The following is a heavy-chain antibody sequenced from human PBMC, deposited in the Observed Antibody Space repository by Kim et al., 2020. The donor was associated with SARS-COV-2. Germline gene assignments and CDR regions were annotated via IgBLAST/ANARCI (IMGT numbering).Heavy chain of an antibody. CDR1: GFTFSSYA. CDR3: AKGVSSGWPFFDY. J-gene: IGHJ4*02. V-gene: IGHV3-23*01. Sequence: LSLTCAASGFTFSSYAMSWVRQAPGKGLEWVSAISGSGGSTYYADSVKGRFTISRDNSKNTLYLQMNSLRAEDTAVYYCAKGVSSGWPFFDYWGQGTLVTVSS. D-gene: IGHD6-19*01. CDR2: ISGSGGST.